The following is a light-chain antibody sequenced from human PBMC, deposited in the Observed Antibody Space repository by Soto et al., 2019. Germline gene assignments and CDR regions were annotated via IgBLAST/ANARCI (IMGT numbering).Light chain of an antibody. Sequence: DVVMTQTPLSSPVTLGQPASISCRSSQSLVHSDGNTYLSWFQQRPGQSPRLLIYKISNLFSGVPYSFSGSGAVTDFSLNINRVEAEDVGVYFCMQATQCPRTFGQGTKVEIK. J-gene: IGKJ1*01. CDR2: KIS. V-gene: IGKV2-24*01. CDR1: QSLVHSDGNTY. CDR3: MQATQCPRT.